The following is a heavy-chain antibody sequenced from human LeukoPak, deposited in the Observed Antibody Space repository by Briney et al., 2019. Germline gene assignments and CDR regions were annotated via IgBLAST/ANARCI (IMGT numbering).Heavy chain of an antibody. CDR2: ISVSGGST. D-gene: IGHD5-18*01. CDR3: AKEGEKNRIKWIQPWSLLDY. Sequence: GGSLRLSCAASGFTFSSYAMSWVRQAPGKGLEWVSGISVSGGSTYYADSVKGRFTISRDNSKNTLYLQMNSLRAEDTAVYYCAKEGEKNRIKWIQPWSLLDYWGQGTLVTVSS. V-gene: IGHV3-23*01. CDR1: GFTFSSYA. J-gene: IGHJ4*02.